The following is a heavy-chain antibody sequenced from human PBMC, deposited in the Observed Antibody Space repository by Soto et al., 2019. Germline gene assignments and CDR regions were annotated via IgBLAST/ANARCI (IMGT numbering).Heavy chain of an antibody. Sequence: EVQLVESGGGLVQPGGSLRLSCAASEFTFSDHYIDWVRQAPGKGLEWVGRARNKAKSYTTAYAASVKDRFTISRDDSKKSVYLQMNRLKTEDTAVYYCARVGDYYDINNYSLDALDIWGQGTMVTVSS. CDR1: EFTFSDHY. CDR3: ARVGDYYDINNYSLDALDI. D-gene: IGHD3-22*01. V-gene: IGHV3-72*01. J-gene: IGHJ3*02. CDR2: ARNKAKSYTT.